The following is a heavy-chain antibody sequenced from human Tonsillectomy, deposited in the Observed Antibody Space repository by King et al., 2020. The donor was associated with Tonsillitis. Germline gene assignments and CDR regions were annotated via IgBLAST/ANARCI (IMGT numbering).Heavy chain of an antibody. CDR2: IYYSGRT. CDR1: GASISSSSYY. CDR3: SRTHNLPSVHYY. J-gene: IGHJ4*02. Sequence: QLQESGPGLVKPSETLSLTCTVSGASISSSSYYWGWIRQPPGKGLEWIGTIYYSGRTYYSPSLKSRVSISIDTSKTQLSLNLSSVTAADTAVYYCSRTHNLPSVHYYWGQGTLVTVSS. D-gene: IGHD2-2*01. V-gene: IGHV4-39*07.